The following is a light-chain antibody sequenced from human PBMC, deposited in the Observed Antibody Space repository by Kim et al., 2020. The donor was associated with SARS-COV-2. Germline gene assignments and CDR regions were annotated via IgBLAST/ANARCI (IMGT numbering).Light chain of an antibody. Sequence: GSGGDRVTITCRASQSISSRLAWYQQKPGTAPKVLISKASSLESGVPSRFSGSGSGTEFTLTISSLQPDDFATYYCQQYHSYPLTFGGGTKVDIK. V-gene: IGKV1-5*03. CDR3: QQYHSYPLT. J-gene: IGKJ4*01. CDR2: KAS. CDR1: QSISSR.